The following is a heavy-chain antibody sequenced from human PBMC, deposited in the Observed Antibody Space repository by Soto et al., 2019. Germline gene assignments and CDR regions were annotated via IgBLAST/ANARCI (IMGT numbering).Heavy chain of an antibody. CDR2: MNPNSGNT. Sequence: ASVKVSCKASGYTFTSYDINWVRQATGQGLEWMGWMNPNSGNTGYAQKFQGRVTMTRNTSISTAYMELSSLRSEDTAVYYCAREYDYGDYGYYGMDVWGQGTTVTVS. CDR3: AREYDYGDYGYYGMDV. CDR1: GYTFTSYD. J-gene: IGHJ6*02. V-gene: IGHV1-8*01. D-gene: IGHD4-17*01.